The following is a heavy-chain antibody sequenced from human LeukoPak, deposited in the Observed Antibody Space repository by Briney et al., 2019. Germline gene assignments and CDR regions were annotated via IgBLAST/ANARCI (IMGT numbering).Heavy chain of an antibody. J-gene: IGHJ5*02. V-gene: IGHV4-59*01. CDR1: GGSISSYY. Sequence: SETLSLTCTVSGGSISSYYWSWIRQPPGKGLEWIGYIYYSGSTNYNPSLKSRVTISVDTSKNQFSLKLSSVTAADTAVYYCARASSGGIFWEDSGGSCWFDPWGQGTLVTVSS. CDR3: ARASSGGIFWEDSGGSCWFDP. CDR2: IYYSGST. D-gene: IGHD2-15*01.